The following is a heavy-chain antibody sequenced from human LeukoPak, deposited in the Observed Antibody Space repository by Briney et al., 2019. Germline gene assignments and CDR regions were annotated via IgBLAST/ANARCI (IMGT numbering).Heavy chain of an antibody. Sequence: SVKVSCKASGGTFSSYAISWVRQAPGQGLEWMGGIIPIFGTANYAQKLQGRVTMTTDTSTSTAYMELRSLRSDDTAVYYCARAHSRKFQCAGYWGQGTLVTVSS. V-gene: IGHV1-69*05. D-gene: IGHD4-11*01. J-gene: IGHJ4*02. CDR2: IIPIFGTA. CDR1: GGTFSSYA. CDR3: ARAHSRKFQCAGY.